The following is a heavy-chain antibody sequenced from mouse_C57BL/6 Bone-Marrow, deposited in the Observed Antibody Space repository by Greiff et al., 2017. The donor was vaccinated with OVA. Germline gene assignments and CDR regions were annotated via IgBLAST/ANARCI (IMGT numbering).Heavy chain of an antibody. V-gene: IGHV5-4*03. CDR3: ARAYYGISLFAY. CDR2: ISDGGSYT. Sequence: EVKLMESGGGLVKPGGSLKLSCAASGFTFSSYAMSWVRQTPEKRLEWVATISDGGSYTYYPDNVKGRFTIARDNAKNNLYLQMSHLKSEDTAMYYCARAYYGISLFAYWGQGTLVTVSA. D-gene: IGHD1-1*01. J-gene: IGHJ3*01. CDR1: GFTFSSYA.